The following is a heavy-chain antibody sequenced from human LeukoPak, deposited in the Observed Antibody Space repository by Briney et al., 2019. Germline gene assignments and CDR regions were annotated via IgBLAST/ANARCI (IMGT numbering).Heavy chain of an antibody. CDR3: GRGLFGAAPRLSDY. D-gene: IGHD6-6*01. V-gene: IGHV4-34*01. Sequence: ASETLSLTCAVYGGSFSGYYWSWIRQPPGKGLEWIGQINHSGSTNYNPSLKSRVTISVDTSKNQFSLKLSSVTAADTAVYYCGRGLFGAAPRLSDYWSQGTLVT. CDR2: INHSGST. CDR1: GGSFSGYY. J-gene: IGHJ4*02.